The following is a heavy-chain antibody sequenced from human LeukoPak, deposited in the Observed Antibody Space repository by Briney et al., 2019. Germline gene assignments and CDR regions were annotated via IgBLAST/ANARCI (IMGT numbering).Heavy chain of an antibody. CDR2: ISGSGGST. D-gene: IGHD6-13*01. Sequence: GGSLRLSCAASGFTFISYAMSWVRQAPGKGLEWVSAISGSGGSTYYADSVKGRFTISRDNSKNTLYLQMNSLRAEDTAVYYCAKQSSGIAAAGPDYWGQGTLVTVSS. CDR3: AKQSSGIAAAGPDY. V-gene: IGHV3-23*01. CDR1: GFTFISYA. J-gene: IGHJ4*02.